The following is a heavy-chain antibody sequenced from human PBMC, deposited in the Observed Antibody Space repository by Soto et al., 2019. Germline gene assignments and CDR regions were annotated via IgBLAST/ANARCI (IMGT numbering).Heavy chain of an antibody. D-gene: IGHD2-15*01. V-gene: IGHV3-48*02. CDR2: ISDSGATK. CDR3: ARCSPNSCYSYGVDV. CDR1: GFTFSNCG. J-gene: IGHJ6*02. Sequence: EVQLVESGGGLVQPGGSLRLSCAGSGFTFSNCGMNCVRQTPGKGLEWVSYISDSGATKHYADSVKGRFTISRDNGKDSLYLQMNSLRDEDTAVYFCARCSPNSCYSYGVDVWGQGATVTVSS.